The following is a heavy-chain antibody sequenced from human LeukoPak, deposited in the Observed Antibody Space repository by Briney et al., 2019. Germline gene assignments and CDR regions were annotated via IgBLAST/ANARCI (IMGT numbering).Heavy chain of an antibody. V-gene: IGHV1-69*04. CDR3: ASGSGIYLLYYYGMDV. Sequence: ASVKVSCKASGGTFNSYAFDWVRQAPGQGLEWMGRIIPVHDISNYAQRLQGRVTITADKSTTTVYMELSNLRSEDTAVYYCASGSGIYLLYYYGMDVWGQGTTVTVSS. CDR1: GGTFNSYA. J-gene: IGHJ6*02. CDR2: IIPVHDIS. D-gene: IGHD3-10*01.